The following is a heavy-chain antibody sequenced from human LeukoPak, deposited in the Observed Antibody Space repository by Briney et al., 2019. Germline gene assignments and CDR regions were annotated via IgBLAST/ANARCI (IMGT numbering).Heavy chain of an antibody. CDR3: ATNGYFVSSGWAKYFDS. V-gene: IGHV3-7*01. CDR2: IKQEGSEK. D-gene: IGHD6-19*01. CDR1: GFTFSSYW. J-gene: IGHJ4*02. Sequence: GGSLRLSCAASGFTFSSYWMSCVRQAPGKGLEGGANIKQEGSEKYYVDSLRGRFTISRDNAKNSLYLQMNSLRAEDTAVYYCATNGYFVSSGWAKYFDSWGQGTLVTVSS.